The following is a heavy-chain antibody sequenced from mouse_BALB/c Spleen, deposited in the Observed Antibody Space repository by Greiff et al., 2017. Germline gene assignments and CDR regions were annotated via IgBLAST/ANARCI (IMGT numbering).Heavy chain of an antibody. CDR2: IYPGNSDT. CDR3: TKGIYYDDDGDGVYAMDY. D-gene: IGHD2-4*01. V-gene: IGHV1-5*01. Sequence: VQLKQSGTVLARPGASVKMSCKASGYTFTSYWMHWVKQRPGQGLEWIGAIYPGNSDTSYNQKFKGKAKLTAVTSTSTAYMELSSLTNEDSAVYYCTKGIYYDDDGDGVYAMDYWGQGTSVTVSS. J-gene: IGHJ4*01. CDR1: GYTFTSYW.